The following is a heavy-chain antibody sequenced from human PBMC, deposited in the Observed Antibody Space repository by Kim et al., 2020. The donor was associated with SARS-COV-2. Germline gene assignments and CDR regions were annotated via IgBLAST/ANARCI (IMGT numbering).Heavy chain of an antibody. Sequence: SLKSRVTISVDTSKNQFSLKLSSVTAADTAVYYCARAGIAARQNYGMDVWGQGTTVTVSS. CDR3: ARAGIAARQNYGMDV. V-gene: IGHV4-31*02. J-gene: IGHJ6*02. D-gene: IGHD6-6*01.